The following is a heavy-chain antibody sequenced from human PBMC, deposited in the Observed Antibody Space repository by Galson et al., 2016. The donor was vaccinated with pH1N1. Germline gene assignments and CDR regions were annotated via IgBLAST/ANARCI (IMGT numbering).Heavy chain of an antibody. D-gene: IGHD2-2*01. V-gene: IGHV1-18*04. CDR1: GYTFTNYG. CDR3: ARDRPSLLVGYVFDV. CDR2: IITYNGNA. J-gene: IGHJ3*01. Sequence: SVKVSCKASGYTFTNYGISWVRQAPGQGLEWMGWIITYNGNADYAQHLQGRVTMTTDTSTNTAYMELRSLRSDDTAVYYCARDRPSLLVGYVFDVWGQGTMVTVFS.